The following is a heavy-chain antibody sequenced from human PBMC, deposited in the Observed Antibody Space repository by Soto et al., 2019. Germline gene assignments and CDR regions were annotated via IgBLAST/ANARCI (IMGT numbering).Heavy chain of an antibody. CDR2: ISYDGSNK. CDR1: GFTFSSYA. Sequence: QVQLVESGGGVVQPGRSLRLSCAASGFTFSSYAMHWVRQAPGKGLEWVAVISYDGSNKYYADSVKGRFTISRDNSKNTLYRQMNSLSAEDTAVYYCASAVTTCDWFDPWGQGTLVTVSS. D-gene: IGHD4-17*01. V-gene: IGHV3-30-3*01. CDR3: ASAVTTCDWFDP. J-gene: IGHJ5*02.